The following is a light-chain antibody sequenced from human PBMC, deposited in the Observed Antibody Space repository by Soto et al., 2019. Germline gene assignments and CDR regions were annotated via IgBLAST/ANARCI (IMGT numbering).Light chain of an antibody. V-gene: IGKV4-1*01. CDR1: QSVLYRSNNKNY. CDR3: QQYYSSPLT. CDR2: WAS. Sequence: DIVMTQSPDSLAVSLGERATINCKSSQSVLYRSNNKNYLAWYQQKPGQPPKMLIYWASTRESGVPDRFSGSGSGTDFTLNISSLQAEDVAVYYCQQYYSSPLTFGGGTKVEIK. J-gene: IGKJ4*01.